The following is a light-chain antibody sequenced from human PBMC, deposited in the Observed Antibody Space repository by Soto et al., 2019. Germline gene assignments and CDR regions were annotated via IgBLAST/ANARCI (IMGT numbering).Light chain of an antibody. CDR2: GAF. V-gene: IGKV3-20*01. Sequence: EIVLTQSPGTLSLSPGERATLSCGASQSVTSNYLAWYQQKPGQAPRLLIFGAFTRATGIPARFSGTGSGTEFTLTISSLQSEDFALYYCQQYGSSGTFGQGTKVDIK. J-gene: IGKJ1*01. CDR3: QQYGSSGT. CDR1: QSVTSNY.